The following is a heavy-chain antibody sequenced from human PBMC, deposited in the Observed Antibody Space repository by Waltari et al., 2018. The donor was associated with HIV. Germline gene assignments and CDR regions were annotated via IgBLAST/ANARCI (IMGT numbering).Heavy chain of an antibody. J-gene: IGHJ6*02. V-gene: IGHV3-74*01. CDR1: GFTFSSYW. D-gene: IGHD3-3*01. Sequence: EVQLVESGGGLVQPGGSLRLSCAASGFTFSSYWMHWVRQAPGKGLVWVSRIKSDGSSTSYADSLKGRFTISRDNAKNTLYLQMNSLRAEDTAVYYCAHDFWRGWDGMDVWGQGTTVTVSS. CDR2: IKSDGSST. CDR3: AHDFWRGWDGMDV.